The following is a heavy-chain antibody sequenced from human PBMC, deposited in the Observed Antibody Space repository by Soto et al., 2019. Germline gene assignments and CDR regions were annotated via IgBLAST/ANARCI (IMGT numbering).Heavy chain of an antibody. V-gene: IGHV2-5*02. CDR3: VHPRPYSSSQIDP. D-gene: IGHD6-6*01. CDR1: GFSLSNRGVG. CDR2: IYWDDDK. Sequence: QITLKESGPTLVKPTQTLTLTCTFSGFSLSNRGVGVGWVRQPPGQALEWLAFIYWDDDKRFSPSLKTRLTITKDISNNQVVLTLTNMGPVDTATYYCVHPRPYSSSQIDPWGQGTLVTVSS. J-gene: IGHJ4*02.